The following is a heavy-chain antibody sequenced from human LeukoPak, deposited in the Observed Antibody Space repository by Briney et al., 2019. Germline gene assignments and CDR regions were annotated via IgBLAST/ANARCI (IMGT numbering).Heavy chain of an antibody. CDR1: GFTFYSDW. J-gene: IGHJ4*02. D-gene: IGHD2-2*01. CDR2: INPDGSQK. Sequence: PGGSLRLSCAASGFTFYSDWMTWVRQAPGKGLEWVANINPDGSQKYYVDSVKGRFTISRDNAQNSLSLQMNSLRAEDTALYYCARHDCTSANCPLDYWGQGTLVAVSS. V-gene: IGHV3-7*03. CDR3: ARHDCTSANCPLDY.